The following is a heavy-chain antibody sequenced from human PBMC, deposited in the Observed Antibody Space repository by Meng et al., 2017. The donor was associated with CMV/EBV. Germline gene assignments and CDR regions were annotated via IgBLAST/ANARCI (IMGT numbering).Heavy chain of an antibody. V-gene: IGHV4-34*01. D-gene: IGHD3-10*01. CDR2: INHSGST. CDR1: GGSFSGYY. CDR3: ARGPNRYYYGSGSYYC. J-gene: IGHJ4*02. Sequence: SETLSLTCAVYGGSFSGYYWSWIRQPPGKGLEWIGEINHSGSTNYNPSLKSRVTISVDTSKNQFSLKLSSVTAADTAVYYCARGPNRYYYGSGSYYCWGQGTLVTVSS.